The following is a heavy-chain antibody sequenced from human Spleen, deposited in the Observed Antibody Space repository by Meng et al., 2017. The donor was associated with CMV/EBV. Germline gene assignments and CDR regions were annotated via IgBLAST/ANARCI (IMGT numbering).Heavy chain of an antibody. CDR1: GFTFKTYS. Sequence: GESLKISGEASGFTFKTYSMNWVRQAPGKGLQWVAYISSTSTYIHYAESVKGRFTISRDNAKNSLYLQMNSLRAEDPAVYYCARDTGYISHYFDYWGQGTLVTVSS. D-gene: IGHD6-13*01. J-gene: IGHJ4*02. CDR3: ARDTGYISHYFDY. CDR2: ISSTSTYI. V-gene: IGHV3-21*05.